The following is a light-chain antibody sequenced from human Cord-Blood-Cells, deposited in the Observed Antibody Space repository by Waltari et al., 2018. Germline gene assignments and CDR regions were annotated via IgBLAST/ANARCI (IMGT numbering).Light chain of an antibody. J-gene: IGKJ1*01. Sequence: ELVLTQSPGTLSLSPGERATLSCRASQSVSSSYLAWYQQKPGQAPRLLIYGASSRATGIPDRFSGSGSRTDFTLTISRLEPEDFAVYYCQQYGSSPPTFGQGTKVEIK. V-gene: IGKV3-20*01. CDR3: QQYGSSPPT. CDR1: QSVSSSY. CDR2: GAS.